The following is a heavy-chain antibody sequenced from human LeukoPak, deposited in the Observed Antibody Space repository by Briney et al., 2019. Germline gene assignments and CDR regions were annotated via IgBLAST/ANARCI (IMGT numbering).Heavy chain of an antibody. D-gene: IGHD3-10*01. V-gene: IGHV3-21*01. Sequence: GGSLRLSCAASGFTFSSYSMNWVRQAPGKGLEWVSSISSSSSYIYYADSVKGRFTISRDNAKNSLYLQMNSLRAEDTAVYYCARDITYYYGSGSPPNYWGQGTRVTVSS. CDR2: ISSSSSYI. J-gene: IGHJ4*02. CDR1: GFTFSSYS. CDR3: ARDITYYYGSGSPPNY.